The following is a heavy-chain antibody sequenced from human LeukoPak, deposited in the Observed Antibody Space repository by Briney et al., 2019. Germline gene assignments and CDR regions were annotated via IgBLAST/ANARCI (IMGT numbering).Heavy chain of an antibody. CDR2: IYSSGST. J-gene: IGHJ3*02. D-gene: IGHD3-10*01. CDR1: GVSISSGSNY. Sequence: SETLSLTCRVSGVSISSGSNYWGWIRQPPGKTLEWIGSIYSSGSTYYNSSLKSRIIILIDTAKNHFSLNLSSVTAADTAVYYCARSDGYGLVGIWGQGTMVTVSS. CDR3: ARSDGYGLVGI. V-gene: IGHV4-39*07.